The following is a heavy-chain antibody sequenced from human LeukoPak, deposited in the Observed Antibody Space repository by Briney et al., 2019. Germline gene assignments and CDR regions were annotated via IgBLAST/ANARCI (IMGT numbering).Heavy chain of an antibody. CDR2: IYTSGST. CDR3: ARGDARDYYGSGSFPFDC. J-gene: IGHJ4*02. Sequence: SQTLSLTCTVSGGSISSGSYYWSWIRQPAGKGLEWIGRIYTSGSTNYNPSLKSRVTISVDTSKNQFSLKLSSVTAADTAVYYCARGDARDYYGSGSFPFDCWGQGTLVTVSS. D-gene: IGHD3-10*01. V-gene: IGHV4-61*02. CDR1: GGSISSGSYY.